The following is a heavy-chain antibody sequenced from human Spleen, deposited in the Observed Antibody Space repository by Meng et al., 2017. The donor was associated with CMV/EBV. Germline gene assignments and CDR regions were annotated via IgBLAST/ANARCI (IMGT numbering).Heavy chain of an antibody. V-gene: IGHV4-34*01. J-gene: IGHJ4*02. CDR2: LNRSGSR. CDR3: ARMGLAYCGRTTCELFDF. D-gene: IGHD2-21*01. CDR1: GGSFSGYY. Sequence: SETLSLTCAVYGGSFSGYYWSWIRQPPGKGLGWIGELNRSGSRNYNPSLKSRVTVSVDTSKKQFSLQLTSVTAADTAVYYCARMGLAYCGRTTCELFDFWGQGTLVTVSS.